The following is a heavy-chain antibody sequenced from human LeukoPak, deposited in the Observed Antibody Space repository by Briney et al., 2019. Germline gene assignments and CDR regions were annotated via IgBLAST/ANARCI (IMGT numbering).Heavy chain of an antibody. D-gene: IGHD2-2*01. CDR1: GFTFSSYS. CDR3: AKDPGVVPAHYFDY. Sequence: GGSLRLSCAASGFTFSSYSMNWVRQAPGKGLEWVSGTGSTGVSTFYADSVKGRFTVSRDNSKNTLSLQMNSLRAEDTAVYYCAKDPGVVPAHYFDYWGQGTLVTVSS. V-gene: IGHV3-23*01. J-gene: IGHJ4*02. CDR2: TGSTGVST.